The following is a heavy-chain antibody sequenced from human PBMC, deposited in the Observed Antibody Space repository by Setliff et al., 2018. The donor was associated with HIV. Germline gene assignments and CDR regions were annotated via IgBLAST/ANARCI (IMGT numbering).Heavy chain of an antibody. CDR3: LRLYRGSSTKEKSDS. Sequence: SETLSLTCNVPGGSISNNNYYWGWVRQPPGKGLEWIASIYYTGTTSYNPALKSRVALSVGAAKNQFSLKMTSVTAADTAVYFCLRLYRGSSTKEKSDSWGQGVLVTVSS. J-gene: IGHJ4*02. CDR2: IYYTGTT. CDR1: GGSISNNNYY. V-gene: IGHV4-39*07. D-gene: IGHD2-2*01.